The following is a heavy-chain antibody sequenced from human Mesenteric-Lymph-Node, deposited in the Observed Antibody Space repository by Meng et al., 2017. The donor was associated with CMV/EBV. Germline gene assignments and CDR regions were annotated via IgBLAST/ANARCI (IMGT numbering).Heavy chain of an antibody. D-gene: IGHD2-2*01. CDR3: ARTLFCNTTSCYVGLNY. J-gene: IGHJ4*02. V-gene: IGHV4-61*01. CDR1: GYSISSGYF. Sequence: SETLSLTCTVSGYSISSGYFWSWIRQPPGKGLEWIGYIYRSGSAYYGVRTNYNPSLNSRVTISVDTAKNQFSLKLTSVTAADTAVYYCARTLFCNTTSCYVGLNYWGQGTLVTVSS. CDR2: IYRSGSAYYGVRT.